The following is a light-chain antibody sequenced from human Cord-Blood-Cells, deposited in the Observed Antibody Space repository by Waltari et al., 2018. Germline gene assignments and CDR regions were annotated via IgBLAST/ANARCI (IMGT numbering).Light chain of an antibody. CDR1: QSVLYSSNNKNY. Sequence: DIVMTQSPDSLAVSLGERATINCKSSQSVLYSSNNKNYLAWYQQKPVQPPKLLIYWASTRESGLPDRFSGSGSGTDFTLTISSLQAEDVAVYYCQQYYSTPRTFGQGTKVEIK. J-gene: IGKJ1*01. CDR2: WAS. V-gene: IGKV4-1*01. CDR3: QQYYSTPRT.